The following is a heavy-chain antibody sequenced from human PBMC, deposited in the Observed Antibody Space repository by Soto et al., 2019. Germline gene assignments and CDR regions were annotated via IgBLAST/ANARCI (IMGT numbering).Heavy chain of an antibody. CDR2: NYYSGST. CDR1: DGSISSGCYY. Sequence: VQLQESGPGLVKPSQTLSLTCTVSDGSISSGCYYWSWIRQHTGKCLVWIGYNYYSGSTYYNPSLKSRVTISVDTSKNQFSLKLISVTAADTAVYYCERGPDLKKAMCRTDYYYYYMDVWGKGTTVTVSS. J-gene: IGHJ6*03. D-gene: IGHD5-18*01. CDR3: ERGPDLKKAMCRTDYYYYYMDV. V-gene: IGHV4-31*03.